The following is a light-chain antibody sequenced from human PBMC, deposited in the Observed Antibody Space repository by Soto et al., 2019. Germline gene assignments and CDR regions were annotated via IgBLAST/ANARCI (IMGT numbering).Light chain of an antibody. J-gene: IGKJ1*01. CDR1: QSVTSSH. CDR2: GAS. V-gene: IGKV3-20*01. CDR3: QQYNNWPQT. Sequence: EIVMTQSPATLSLSPGERATLSCRASQSVTSSHLAWYQQKPGQAPRLLSYGASSRATGIPDRFSGSGSGTEFTLTIRRLEPEDFDVYYCQQYNNWPQTFGQGTKVDIK.